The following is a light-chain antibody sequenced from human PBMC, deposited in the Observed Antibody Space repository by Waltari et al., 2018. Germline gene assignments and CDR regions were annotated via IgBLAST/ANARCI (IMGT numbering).Light chain of an antibody. CDR3: QHGHDWPLT. V-gene: IGKV3-11*01. J-gene: IGKJ4*01. CDR2: DAS. Sequence: EIVLTQSPATLSLSPGERATLSCWASQRISSHIAWYQQKPGQAPGLLIYDASNRATGIPARFSGGGSGTVFTLTIGSLEPEDFAVYYCQHGHDWPLTFGGGTKVEIK. CDR1: QRISSH.